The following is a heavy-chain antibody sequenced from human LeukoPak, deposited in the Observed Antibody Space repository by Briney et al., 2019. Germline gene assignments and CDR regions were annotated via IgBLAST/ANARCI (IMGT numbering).Heavy chain of an antibody. D-gene: IGHD6-19*01. J-gene: IGHJ4*02. CDR3: AKEVRSSSGWYSDY. CDR2: ISGSGGSA. Sequence: QAGGSLRLSCAASGFTFSTYAMTWVRQAPGKGLEWVSDISGSGGSAYYADSVKGRFTISRDNSKSTLYLQMNSLRAEDTAVYSCAKEVRSSSGWYSDYWGQGTLVTVSS. V-gene: IGHV3-23*01. CDR1: GFTFSTYA.